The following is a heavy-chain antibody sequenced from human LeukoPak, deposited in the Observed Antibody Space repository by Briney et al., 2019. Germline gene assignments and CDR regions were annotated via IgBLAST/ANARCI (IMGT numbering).Heavy chain of an antibody. V-gene: IGHV3-21*01. J-gene: IGHJ4*02. CDR1: GFTFSSYS. D-gene: IGHD1-26*01. CDR3: ARDVGRVGAPDY. Sequence: GSLRLSCAASGFTFSSYSMNWVRQAPGKGLEWVSSISSSSSYIYYADSVKGRFTISRDNAKNSLYLQMNRLRAEDTAVYYCARDVGRVGAPDYWGQGTLVTVST. CDR2: ISSSSSYI.